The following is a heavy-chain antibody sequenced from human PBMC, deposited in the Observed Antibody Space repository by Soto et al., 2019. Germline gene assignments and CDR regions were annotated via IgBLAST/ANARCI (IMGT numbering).Heavy chain of an antibody. CDR2: IKQDGSEK. J-gene: IGHJ3*02. V-gene: IGHV3-7*01. CDR3: ARDRALITIFGVVNYDAFDI. CDR1: GFTFSSYW. D-gene: IGHD3-3*01. Sequence: EVQLVESGGGLVQPGGSLRLSCAASGFTFSSYWMSWVRQAPGKGLEWVANIKQDGSEKYYVDSVKGRFTISRDNAKNSLYLQMNSLRAEDTAVYYCARDRALITIFGVVNYDAFDIWGQGTMVTVSS.